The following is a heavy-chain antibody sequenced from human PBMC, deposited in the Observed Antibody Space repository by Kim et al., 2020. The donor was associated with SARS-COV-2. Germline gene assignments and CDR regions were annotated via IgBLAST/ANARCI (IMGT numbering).Heavy chain of an antibody. Sequence: GGSPRLSCVASGFTFSNYGMTWVRQAPGGGLEWVSGITGSGDITAYADSVKGRFTISRDNSKNTLYLQMSSLRAEDTAIYYCANPRQPDYWGQGTLVTVSS. CDR1: GFTFSNYG. CDR2: ITGSGDIT. CDR3: ANPRQPDY. J-gene: IGHJ4*02. D-gene: IGHD6-13*01. V-gene: IGHV3-23*01.